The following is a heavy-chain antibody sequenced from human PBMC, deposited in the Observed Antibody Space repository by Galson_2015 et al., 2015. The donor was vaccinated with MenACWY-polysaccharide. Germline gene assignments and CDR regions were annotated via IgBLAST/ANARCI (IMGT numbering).Heavy chain of an antibody. V-gene: IGHV1-8*01. D-gene: IGHD3-10*01. Sequence: SVKVSCKASGFTFTSYDINWVRQATGQGLEWMGWMNPNSGNTGYAQKFQGRVTMTRNTSISTAYMELSSLRSEDTAVYYCARVGTMVRGVIIRRYYYYGMDVWGQGTTVTVSS. J-gene: IGHJ6*02. CDR2: MNPNSGNT. CDR3: ARVGTMVRGVIIRRYYYYGMDV. CDR1: GFTFTSYD.